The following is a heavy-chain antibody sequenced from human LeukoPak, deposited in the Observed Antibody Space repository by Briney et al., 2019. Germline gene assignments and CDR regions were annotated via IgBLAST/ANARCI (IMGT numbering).Heavy chain of an antibody. J-gene: IGHJ4*02. Sequence: GGSLRLSCTVSGFTVSSNSMSWVRQAPGKGLEWVSFIYSDNTHYSDSVKGRFTISRDNSKNTLYLQMNSLRAEDTAVYYCARDKYYDSRDSSFDYWGQGTLVTVSS. V-gene: IGHV3-53*01. CDR3: ARDKYYDSRDSSFDY. D-gene: IGHD3-22*01. CDR2: IYSDNT. CDR1: GFTVSSNS.